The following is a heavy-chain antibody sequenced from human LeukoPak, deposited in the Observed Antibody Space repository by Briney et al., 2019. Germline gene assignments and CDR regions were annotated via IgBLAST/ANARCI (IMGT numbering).Heavy chain of an antibody. D-gene: IGHD4-17*01. CDR2: IIPIFGTA. CDR1: GGTFSSYA. V-gene: IGHV1-69*06. Sequence: EASVKVSCKASGGTFSSYAISWVRQAPGQGLEWMGGIIPIFGTANYAQKFQGRVTITADKSTSTAYMELSSLRSEDTAVYYCAREATVTQFDYWGQGTLVTVSS. J-gene: IGHJ4*02. CDR3: AREATVTQFDY.